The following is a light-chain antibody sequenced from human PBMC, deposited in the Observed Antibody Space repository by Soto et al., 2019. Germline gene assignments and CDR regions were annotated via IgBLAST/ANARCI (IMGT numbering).Light chain of an antibody. CDR1: SSDIGGYAN. V-gene: IGLV2-14*01. CDR2: DVN. J-gene: IGLJ2*01. Sequence: QSDLTQPASVSGSPGQSITLSCTGTSSDIGGYANVSWYQRHPGKAPKLIIYDVNNRPSGVSNRCSGSKSGNTASLTISALQAEGEAEYYCTSYASGSSHVVFGGGTKLTVL. CDR3: TSYASGSSHVV.